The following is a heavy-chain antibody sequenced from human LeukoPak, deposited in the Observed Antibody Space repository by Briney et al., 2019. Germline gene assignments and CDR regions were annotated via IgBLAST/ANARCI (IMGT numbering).Heavy chain of an antibody. Sequence: SETLSLTCTVSGASISSHYWSWIRQPPGRGLEWIGYIHYSGITSYDPSLKSRVTMSIDKSKSQFSLNLNSVTAADTAVYYCSRVYDYGKFDFWGPGTPLTVSS. CDR2: IHYSGIT. CDR3: SRVYDYGKFDF. D-gene: IGHD4/OR15-4a*01. CDR1: GASISSHY. J-gene: IGHJ4*02. V-gene: IGHV4-59*11.